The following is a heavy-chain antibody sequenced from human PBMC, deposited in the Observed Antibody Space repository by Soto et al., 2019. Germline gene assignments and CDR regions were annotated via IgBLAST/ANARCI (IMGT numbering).Heavy chain of an antibody. J-gene: IGHJ4*02. CDR1: CGYFRGYY. Sequence: QVQLQQWGAGLLKPSETLSLTCAVYCGYFRGYYWSWIRQPPGKGLEWIGQINHRGSTNYKPSLKSRVTMSVDTSKNKFSLKLGSATAADTAVDYCARTSKFDCWGQGTLVTVSS. CDR2: INHRGST. D-gene: IGHD6-6*01. V-gene: IGHV4-34*01. CDR3: ARTSKFDC.